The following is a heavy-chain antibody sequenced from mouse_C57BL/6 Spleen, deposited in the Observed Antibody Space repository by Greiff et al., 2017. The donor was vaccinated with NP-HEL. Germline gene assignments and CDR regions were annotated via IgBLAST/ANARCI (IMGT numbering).Heavy chain of an antibody. Sequence: QVQLQQPGTELVKPGASVKLSCKASGYTFTSYWMHWVKQRPGQGLEWIGVINPNYGTTSYNQKFKGKATLTVDQSSSTAYMQLNSLTSEDSAVYYCARLRDGYYYAMDYWGQGTSVTVSS. D-gene: IGHD2-3*01. CDR3: ARLRDGYYYAMDY. CDR2: INPNYGTT. V-gene: IGHV1-53*01. CDR1: GYTFTSYW. J-gene: IGHJ4*01.